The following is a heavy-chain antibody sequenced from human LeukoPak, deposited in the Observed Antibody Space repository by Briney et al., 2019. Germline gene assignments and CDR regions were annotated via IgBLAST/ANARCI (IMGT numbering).Heavy chain of an antibody. J-gene: IGHJ4*02. CDR1: GYTFTGYY. CDR2: SNPNSGGT. Sequence: ASVKVSCKASGYTFTGYYMHWVRQAPGQGLEWRGWSNPNSGGTNYAQKFQGRVTMTTATSISTAYMELSRLRSDDTAVYYCARVFRVAVSGADYWGQGTLVTVSS. V-gene: IGHV1-2*02. D-gene: IGHD6-19*01. CDR3: ARVFRVAVSGADY.